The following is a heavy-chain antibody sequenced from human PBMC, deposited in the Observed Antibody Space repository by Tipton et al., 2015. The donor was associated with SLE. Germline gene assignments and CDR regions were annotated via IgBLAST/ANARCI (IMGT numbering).Heavy chain of an antibody. V-gene: IGHV1-2*06. CDR3: ARVGSGWFHFDY. CDR2: MNPNSGGT. D-gene: IGHD6-19*01. CDR1: GYNFNAYY. Sequence: QLVQSGAEVKKSGASVKVSCKASGYNFNAYYIHWVRQAPGHGLEWMGQMNPNSGGTHYAQSFQGRVTMTGDTSVSTAYMELSGLRSDDTAVYFCARVGSGWFHFDYWGQGALATVSS. J-gene: IGHJ4*02.